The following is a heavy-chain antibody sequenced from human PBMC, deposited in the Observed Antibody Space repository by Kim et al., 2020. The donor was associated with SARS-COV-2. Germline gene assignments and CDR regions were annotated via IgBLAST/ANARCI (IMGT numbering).Heavy chain of an antibody. Sequence: GGSLRLSCAASGFTFSCSAMHWVRQASGKGLEWVCRIRGKANSYATAYAASVKGRFTSSRDDTKNTAYLQMNSLKTEDTAVYYCTTRGGSSSSWGMDVWGQGPTVTVSS. CDR2: IRGKANSYAT. D-gene: IGHD6-6*01. J-gene: IGHJ6*01. CDR1: GFTFSCSA. CDR3: TTRGGSSSSWGMDV. V-gene: IGHV3-73*01.